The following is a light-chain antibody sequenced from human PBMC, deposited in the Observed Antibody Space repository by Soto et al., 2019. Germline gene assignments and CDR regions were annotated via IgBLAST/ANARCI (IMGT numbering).Light chain of an antibody. Sequence: EIVLTQSPASLSSSPGERATLSCRASQSVSSNLAWYQQKPGQAPRLLIYGASSRATGIPDRFSGSGSGTDFTLTISGLEPEDFAVYYCQQYRSSPSTFGQGTKVDI. V-gene: IGKV3-20*01. CDR1: QSVSSN. CDR2: GAS. J-gene: IGKJ1*01. CDR3: QQYRSSPST.